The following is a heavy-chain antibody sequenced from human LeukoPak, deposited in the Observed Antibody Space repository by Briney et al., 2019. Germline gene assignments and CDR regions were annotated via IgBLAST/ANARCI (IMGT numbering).Heavy chain of an antibody. CDR3: ARDGKYSGPFDY. CDR2: ISSSRSTI. Sequence: GGSLRLSCAASGFTFSSYSMKGVRQARGKGVEWGSYISSSRSTINYADSVKGRFTISRDNAKNSLYLQMNSLRAEDTAVYYCARDGKYSGPFDYWGQGTLVTVSS. D-gene: IGHD5-12*01. J-gene: IGHJ4*02. V-gene: IGHV3-48*01. CDR1: GFTFSSYS.